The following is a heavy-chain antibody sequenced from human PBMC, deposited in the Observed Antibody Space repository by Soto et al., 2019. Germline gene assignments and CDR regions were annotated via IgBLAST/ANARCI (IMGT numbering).Heavy chain of an antibody. CDR3: AKKDTVGFGNRIVATIVNYYYYGMDV. J-gene: IGHJ6*02. Sequence: GGSLRLSCAASGFTFSSYGMHWFRQAPGKGLEWVAVISYDGSNKYYADSVKGRFTISRDNSRNTLYLQMNSLRAEDTAVYYCAKKDTVGFGNRIVATIVNYYYYGMDVWGQGTTVTVS. D-gene: IGHD5-12*01. CDR2: ISYDGSNK. V-gene: IGHV3-30*18. CDR1: GFTFSSYG.